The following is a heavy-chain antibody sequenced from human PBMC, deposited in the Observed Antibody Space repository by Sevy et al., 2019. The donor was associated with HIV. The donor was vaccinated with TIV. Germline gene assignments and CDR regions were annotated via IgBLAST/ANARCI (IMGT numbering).Heavy chain of an antibody. V-gene: IGHV3-23*01. CDR1: GFTFSSYA. D-gene: IGHD3-22*01. CDR3: AKDRNYYDSSGRDAFDI. J-gene: IGHJ3*02. CDR2: ISGSGGST. Sequence: GGSLRLSCAASGFTFSSYAMSWVRQAPGKGLEWVSAISGSGGSTYYADSVKGRFTISRDNSKNTLYLQMNSLRAEDTAVYYCAKDRNYYDSSGRDAFDIWGQWTMVTVSS.